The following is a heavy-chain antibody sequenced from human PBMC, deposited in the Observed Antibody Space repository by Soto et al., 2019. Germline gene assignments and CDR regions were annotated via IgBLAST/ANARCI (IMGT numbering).Heavy chain of an antibody. CDR3: ARGDTVTTNY. Sequence: QVQLQQWGAGLLKPSETLSLTCAVYGGSFSGYYWSWIRQPPGKGLEWIGEINHSGSTNYNPSLKSRVTISVDTSKNQFSLKLSSVTAADTDVYYCARGDTVTTNYWGQGTLVTVSS. J-gene: IGHJ4*02. D-gene: IGHD4-17*01. CDR1: GGSFSGYY. CDR2: INHSGST. V-gene: IGHV4-34*01.